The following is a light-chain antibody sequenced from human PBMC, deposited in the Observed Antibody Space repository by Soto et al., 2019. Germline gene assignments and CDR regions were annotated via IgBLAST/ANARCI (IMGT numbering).Light chain of an antibody. CDR1: SSNIGAGSD. CDR2: GNT. Sequence: QAVVTQPPSVSGAPGQRVTISCTGSSSNIGAGSDVHWYQQLPGTAPKFLINGNTNRPSGVPDRFSGSKSGTSASLAITGLEAEDEADYYCQSYDSSLRVWVFGGGTQLTVL. V-gene: IGLV1-40*01. CDR3: QSYDSSLRVWV. J-gene: IGLJ3*02.